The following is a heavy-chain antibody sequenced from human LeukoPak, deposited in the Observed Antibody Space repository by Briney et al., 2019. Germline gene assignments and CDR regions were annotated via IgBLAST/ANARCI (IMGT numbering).Heavy chain of an antibody. D-gene: IGHD6-6*01. J-gene: IGHJ6*03. CDR3: ARDFSSSSTVYYYYYMDV. CDR2: IYYSGTT. CDR1: GGSISSRTYY. Sequence: TSETLSLTCTVSGGSISSRTYYWGWLRQPPGKGLEWIGTIYYSGTTYYNPSLKSRVTISLDTSKNQFSLKLSSVTAADTAIYYCARDFSSSSTVYYYYYMDVWGKGTTVTVSS. V-gene: IGHV4-39*07.